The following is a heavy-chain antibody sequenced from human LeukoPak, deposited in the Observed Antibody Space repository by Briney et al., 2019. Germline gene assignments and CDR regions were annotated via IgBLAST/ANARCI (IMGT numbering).Heavy chain of an antibody. CDR1: GGSFSGYY. V-gene: IGHV4-34*01. CDR2: INHSGST. J-gene: IGHJ4*02. Sequence: SETLSLTCAVYGGSFSGYYWSWIRQPPGKGLEWIGEINHSGSTNYHPSLKSRVTISVDTSKNQFSLKLSSVTAADTAVYYCARATTRWLAKYYFDYWGQGTLVTVSS. D-gene: IGHD6-19*01. CDR3: ARATTRWLAKYYFDY.